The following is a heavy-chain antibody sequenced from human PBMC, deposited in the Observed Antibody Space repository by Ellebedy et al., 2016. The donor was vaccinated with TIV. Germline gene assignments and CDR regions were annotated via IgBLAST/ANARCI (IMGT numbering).Heavy chain of an antibody. D-gene: IGHD3-22*01. V-gene: IGHV3-30*04. CDR2: ISFDGSNK. CDR3: ARGSPDYYDNRPYPFDL. J-gene: IGHJ3*01. Sequence: GGSLRLSXAASGFAFPTYAVHWVRQAPGKGLEWVALISFDGSNKLYADSVKGRFTISRDNAKNTLSLQMNSLGGDDTAVYYCARGSPDYYDNRPYPFDLWGQGTMVTVSS. CDR1: GFAFPTYA.